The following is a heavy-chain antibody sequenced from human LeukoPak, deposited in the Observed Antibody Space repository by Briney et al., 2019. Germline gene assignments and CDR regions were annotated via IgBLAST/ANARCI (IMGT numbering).Heavy chain of an antibody. D-gene: IGHD3-22*01. CDR2: IYSGGST. J-gene: IGHJ4*02. CDR1: GFTVSSNY. Sequence: PGGSLRLSCAASGFTVSSNYMSWVRQAPGKGLEWVSVIYSGGSTYYADSVKGRFTISRDNSENTLYLQMNSLRAEDTAVYYCARGGDSSGYPYDYWGQGTLVTVSS. CDR3: ARGGDSSGYPYDY. V-gene: IGHV3-53*01.